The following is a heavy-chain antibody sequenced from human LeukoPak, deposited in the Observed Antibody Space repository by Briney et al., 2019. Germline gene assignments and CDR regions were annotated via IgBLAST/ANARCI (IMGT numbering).Heavy chain of an antibody. CDR2: ISHSGGT. CDR1: GWSFSGYY. D-gene: IGHD6-13*01. CDR3: ARDGYSSSMDV. V-gene: IGHV4-34*01. J-gene: IGHJ6*03. Sequence: PSETLSLTCAVYGWSFSGYYWTWIRQPPGKGLEWIGEISHSGGTNYNPSLKSRVTISVDTSKNQFSLKLTSVTAADTAVYYCARDGYSSSMDVWGKGTTVTVSS.